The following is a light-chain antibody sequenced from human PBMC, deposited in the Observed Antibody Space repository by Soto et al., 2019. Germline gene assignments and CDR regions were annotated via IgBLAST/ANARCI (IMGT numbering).Light chain of an antibody. CDR1: QGIAPY. J-gene: IGKJ4*01. Sequence: DVQMTQSPSSLSAFVGDRVTITCRASQGIAPYLAWFQQKPGKVPKLLIYATSTLQSGVPSRFSGSGSGTXXXXXIXSLQPEDVGTYYCQKYNSAPLTFGGGTKVEIK. CDR2: ATS. V-gene: IGKV1-27*01. CDR3: QKYNSAPLT.